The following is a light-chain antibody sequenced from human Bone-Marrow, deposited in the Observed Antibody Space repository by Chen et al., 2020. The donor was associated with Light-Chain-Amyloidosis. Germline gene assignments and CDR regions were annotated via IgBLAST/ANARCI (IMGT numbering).Light chain of an antibody. CDR3: QQDGTSPLT. J-gene: IGKJ4*01. V-gene: IGKV3-20*01. CDR1: QTISSNY. Sequence: EIVLTQSPGTLSLSPGEGANLSCRASQTISSNYLTWYQQIFGQAPRLLIYGSSSRSTGIPDRCTRSGSGTDFTLTINRLEPEDFAMYYCQQDGTSPLTFVGGPKVEIK. CDR2: GSS.